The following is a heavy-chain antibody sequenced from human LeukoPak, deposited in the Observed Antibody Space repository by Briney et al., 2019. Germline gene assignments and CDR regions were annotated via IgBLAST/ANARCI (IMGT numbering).Heavy chain of an antibody. V-gene: IGHV3-33*01. CDR1: GFTFSSYG. J-gene: IGHJ4*02. CDR3: ARLDRGSGLSDY. D-gene: IGHD3-10*01. Sequence: GGFLRLSCAASGFTFSSYGMHWVRQAPGKGLEWVAVIWYDGSNKYYADSVKGRFTISRDNSKNTLYLQMNSLKVDDTAVYYCARLDRGSGLSDYWAQGTLVTVSS. CDR2: IWYDGSNK.